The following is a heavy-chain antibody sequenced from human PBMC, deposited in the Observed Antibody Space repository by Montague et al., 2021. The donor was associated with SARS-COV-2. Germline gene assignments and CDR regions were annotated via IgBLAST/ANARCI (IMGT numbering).Heavy chain of an antibody. CDR1: GFTFSSYE. V-gene: IGHV3-48*03. Sequence: SLRLSCAASGFTFSSYEMNWVRQAPGKGLEWVSYISSSGSTIYYADSVKGRFTISRDNAKNSLYLQMNSQRAEDTAVYYCARDLPLITMVRGVTFGYYGMDVWGQGTTVTVSS. D-gene: IGHD3-10*01. CDR3: ARDLPLITMVRGVTFGYYGMDV. J-gene: IGHJ6*02. CDR2: ISSSGSTI.